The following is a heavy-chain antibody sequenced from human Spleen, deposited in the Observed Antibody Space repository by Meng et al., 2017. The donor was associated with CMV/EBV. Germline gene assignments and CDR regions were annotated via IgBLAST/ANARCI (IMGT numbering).Heavy chain of an antibody. CDR3: AREDVWGNHAPDY. D-gene: IGHD3-16*01. CDR1: GYTFITYG. CDR2: VSGYNGNT. J-gene: IGHJ4*02. V-gene: IGHV1-18*01. Sequence: ASVKVSCKASGYTFITYGINWVRQAPGQGLEWMGWVSGYNGNTNYAQKFQGRVTMTTDRSTSTAYMELRSLRSDDTAVYYCAREDVWGNHAPDYWGQGTLVTVSS.